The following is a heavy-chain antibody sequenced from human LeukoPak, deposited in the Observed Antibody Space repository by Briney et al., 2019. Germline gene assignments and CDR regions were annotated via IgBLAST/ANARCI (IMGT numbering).Heavy chain of an antibody. CDR3: ASRHCSGGGCYFAGADPFDY. J-gene: IGHJ4*02. CDR2: IYSGGST. CDR1: GFTVSSNY. D-gene: IGHD2-15*01. Sequence: PGGSLRLSCAASGFTVSSNYMSWVRQAPGKGLEWVSVIYSGGSTYYADSVKGRFTISRDTSKNTLYLQMNSLRAEDTAVYFCASRHCSGGGCYFAGADPFDYWGQGTLVTVSS. V-gene: IGHV3-53*01.